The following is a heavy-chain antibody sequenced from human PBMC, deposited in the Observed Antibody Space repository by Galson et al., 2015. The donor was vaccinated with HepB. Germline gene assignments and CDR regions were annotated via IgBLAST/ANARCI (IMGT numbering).Heavy chain of an antibody. Sequence: SLRLSCAASGFTFSGSAIHWVRQASGKGLEWVGCIRSKANSYVTAYVASVKDRFTISRDDSRNTAYLQMNSLKTKDTAVYYCTPTVTLRGFDYWGQGTLVTVSS. CDR3: TPTVTLRGFDY. CDR2: IRSKANSYVT. V-gene: IGHV3-73*01. CDR1: GFTFSGSA. J-gene: IGHJ4*02. D-gene: IGHD4-17*01.